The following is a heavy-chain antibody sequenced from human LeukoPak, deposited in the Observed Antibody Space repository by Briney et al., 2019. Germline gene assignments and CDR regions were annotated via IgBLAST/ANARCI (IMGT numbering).Heavy chain of an antibody. CDR3: ARTTEGGYTYGYFYYYYMDV. Sequence: IPSETLSLTCTVSGGSISSSSYYWGWIRQPPGKGLEWIGYLHYSGSTNYNPSLKSRVTISVDTSKNQFSLKLSSVTAADTAVYYCARTTEGGYTYGYFYYYYMDVWGKGTTVTISS. D-gene: IGHD5-18*01. J-gene: IGHJ6*03. CDR1: GGSISSSSYY. CDR2: LHYSGST. V-gene: IGHV4-61*05.